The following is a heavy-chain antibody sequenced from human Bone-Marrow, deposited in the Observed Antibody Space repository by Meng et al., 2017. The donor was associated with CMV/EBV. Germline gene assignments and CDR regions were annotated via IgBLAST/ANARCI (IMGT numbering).Heavy chain of an antibody. D-gene: IGHD5-18*01. V-gene: IGHV3-30-3*02. CDR2: ISYDGSNK. CDR1: GFTLSSCA. J-gene: IGHJ4*02. Sequence: GESLKISCAASGFTLSSCAMHWVRQAPGRGLQWVAVISYDGSNKYYADSVKGRFTISRDNSKNTLYLQMNSLRAEDTAVYYCAKEGIQGSFDYWGQGTLVTVSS. CDR3: AKEGIQGSFDY.